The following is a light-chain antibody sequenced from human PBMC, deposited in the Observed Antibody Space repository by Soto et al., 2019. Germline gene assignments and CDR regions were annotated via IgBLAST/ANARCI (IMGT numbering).Light chain of an antibody. Sequence: EILMTQSPVTLSVSPGERATPSCRASQSVSSNLAWYQQKPGQAPSLLIYGAFTRATGIPARFSGTGSGTEFTLTISSLQSEDFALYYCQQYNDWPLTFGQGTKVDI. V-gene: IGKV3-15*01. CDR3: QQYNDWPLT. J-gene: IGKJ1*01. CDR2: GAF. CDR1: QSVSSN.